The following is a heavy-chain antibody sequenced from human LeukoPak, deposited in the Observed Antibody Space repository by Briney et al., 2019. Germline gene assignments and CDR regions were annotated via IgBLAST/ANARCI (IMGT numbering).Heavy chain of an antibody. Sequence: GGSLRLSCAASGFTFSSYALSWVRQAPGKGLEWVAAISGSGGSTYYADSVKGRFTISRDNSKSTPYLQMNSLRAEDTAVYYCAKQVYYYDSRGLFDYWGQGTLVTVSS. D-gene: IGHD3-22*01. V-gene: IGHV3-23*01. CDR3: AKQVYYYDSRGLFDY. CDR2: ISGSGGST. J-gene: IGHJ4*02. CDR1: GFTFSSYA.